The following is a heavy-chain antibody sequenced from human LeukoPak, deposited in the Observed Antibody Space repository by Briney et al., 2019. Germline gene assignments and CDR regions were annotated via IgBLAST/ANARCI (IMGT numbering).Heavy chain of an antibody. V-gene: IGHV3-23*01. Sequence: TGGSLRLSCAASGFTFSSYAMSWVRQAPGKGLEWVSGLSGNGIDTYYADSERGRFTISGDNSKNTLYLQMNSLRAEDTTVYYCAKGPGADDFWRGYFLSWGQGTLVTVSS. CDR3: AKGPGADDFWRGYFLS. CDR1: GFTFSSYA. CDR2: LSGNGIDT. J-gene: IGHJ4*02. D-gene: IGHD3-3*01.